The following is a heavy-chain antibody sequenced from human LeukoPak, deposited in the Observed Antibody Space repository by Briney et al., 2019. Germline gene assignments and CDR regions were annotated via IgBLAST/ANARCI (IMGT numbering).Heavy chain of an antibody. Sequence: ASVKVSCKGYRYTFSSYDINWVRQAPGQGLEWMGWMNPNTGNTGYAPKFQGRVTMTRDTSISTAYVELRGLRSEDTAVYYCARLSQTPDYYGSGGYFYLGYWGQGTRVTVSS. J-gene: IGHJ4*02. CDR1: RYTFSSYD. CDR3: ARLSQTPDYYGSGGYFYLGY. V-gene: IGHV1-8*01. D-gene: IGHD3-22*01. CDR2: MNPNTGNT.